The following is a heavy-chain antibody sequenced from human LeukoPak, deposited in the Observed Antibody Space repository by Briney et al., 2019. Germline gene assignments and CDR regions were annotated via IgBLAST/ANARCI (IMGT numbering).Heavy chain of an antibody. D-gene: IGHD2-21*02. CDR2: ISPDGSST. Sequence: GGSLRLSCVASQFTFKNYWMHWVRLAPGRGLVWLSYISPDGSSTRYADSVRGRFTISRDNAKNTLYLQMNSLRAEDTAVYFCATAWSYWGQGTLVTVSS. J-gene: IGHJ4*02. CDR3: ATAWSY. V-gene: IGHV3-74*01. CDR1: QFTFKNYW.